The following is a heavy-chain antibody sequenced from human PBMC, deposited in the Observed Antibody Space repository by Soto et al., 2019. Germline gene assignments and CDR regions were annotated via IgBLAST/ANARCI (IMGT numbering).Heavy chain of an antibody. Sequence: QVQLQESGPGLVKPSQTLSLTCTVSGGSITSGGCYWTWIRQHPGKGLEWIGYIYNSGSSYCNPSLQGRVTTPVDTSKNRVSLRLRSVTAADTAVYCWARSVVPWGQGTLVTVSS. CDR2: IYNSGSS. D-gene: IGHD2-21*01. CDR3: ARSVVP. V-gene: IGHV4-31*03. CDR1: GGSITSGGCY. J-gene: IGHJ5*02.